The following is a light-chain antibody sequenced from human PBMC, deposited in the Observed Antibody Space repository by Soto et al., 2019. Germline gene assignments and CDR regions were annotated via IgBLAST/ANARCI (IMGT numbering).Light chain of an antibody. CDR3: QQYGSSPYT. V-gene: IGKV3-20*01. CDR1: QSVTSSY. Sequence: EIVLTQSPGTLSLSPGERVTLSCRASQSVTSSYLAWYQHKPGQAPRLLIYGASSRATGIPDRFSGSGSGKDFTLTISRLEPEDFAVYYCQQYGSSPYTFGQGTKLEIK. CDR2: GAS. J-gene: IGKJ2*01.